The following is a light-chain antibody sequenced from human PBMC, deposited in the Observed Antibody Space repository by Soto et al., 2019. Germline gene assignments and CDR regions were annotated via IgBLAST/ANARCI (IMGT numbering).Light chain of an antibody. V-gene: IGKV1-5*01. CDR1: QNINTW. Sequence: DIKMTQSPSTLSASVGDRVTITCRASQNINTWVAWYQQKPGKAPNLLIYRASSLESGVPSRFSGSGSGTEFTLTISSLQPDDFATYYCQQYQSYSSFAGGTKVDIK. CDR2: RAS. CDR3: QQYQSYSS. J-gene: IGKJ4*01.